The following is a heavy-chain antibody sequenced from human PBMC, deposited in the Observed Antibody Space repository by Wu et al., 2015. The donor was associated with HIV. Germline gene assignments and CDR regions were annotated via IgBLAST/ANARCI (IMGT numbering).Heavy chain of an antibody. J-gene: IGHJ6*02. D-gene: IGHD2-2*01. CDR2: IIPIFGTA. CDR1: GYTFTSYG. CDR3: ATVKRDYCSTTSCYSRYYAMDV. V-gene: IGHV1-69*05. Sequence: QVQLVQSGAEVKKPGASVKVSCKASGYTFTSYGISWVRQAPGQGLEWMGGIIPIFGTANYAQKFQGRVTITTDESTRTAYMELSSLRSEDTAVYYCATVKRDYCSTTSCYSRYYAMDVWGQGTTVTVSS.